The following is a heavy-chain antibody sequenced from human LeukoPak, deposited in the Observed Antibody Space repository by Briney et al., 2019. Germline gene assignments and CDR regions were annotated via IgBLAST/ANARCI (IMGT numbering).Heavy chain of an antibody. CDR2: ISWNSSSI. CDR1: GFTFDDYA. D-gene: IGHD3-9*01. CDR3: AKDILTGYPDSYYYYYGMDV. V-gene: IGHV3-9*01. Sequence: GGSLRLSCAASGFTFDDYAMHWVRQAPGKGLEWVSGISWNSSSIGYADSVKGRFTISRDNAKNSLYLQMNSLRAEDTALYYCAKDILTGYPDSYYYYYGMDVWGQGTTVTVSS. J-gene: IGHJ6*02.